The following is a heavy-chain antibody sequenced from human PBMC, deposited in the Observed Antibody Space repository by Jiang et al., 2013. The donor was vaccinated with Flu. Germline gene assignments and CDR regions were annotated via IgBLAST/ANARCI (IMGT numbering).Heavy chain of an antibody. D-gene: IGHD1-26*01. V-gene: IGHV4-59*01. CDR3: ARLAVVGGTAVDY. CDR1: GGSISSYY. CDR2: VYFTGTT. Sequence: GPGLVKPSETLSLTCTIFGGSISSYYWSWIRQTPGKGLEWIGYVYFTGTTNYNPSLKSRVTMSIDPSKNQFSLRLNSVTAADTAVYYCARLAVVGGTAVDYWGQGHPGHRLR. J-gene: IGHJ4*02.